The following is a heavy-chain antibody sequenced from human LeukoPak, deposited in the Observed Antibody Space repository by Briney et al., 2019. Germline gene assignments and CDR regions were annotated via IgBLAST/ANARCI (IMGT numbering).Heavy chain of an antibody. CDR3: ARLSSGYFRLEY. Sequence: ASETLSLTCTVSGGSISGDHWNWIRQPPGKGLEWIGNIYYSGNTNYNPSLKSRVTISVDTSKNQFSLKLSSVTAADTAVYYCARLSSGYFRLEYWGQGTMVTVSS. V-gene: IGHV4-59*08. CDR2: IYYSGNT. D-gene: IGHD6-19*01. J-gene: IGHJ4*02. CDR1: GGSISGDH.